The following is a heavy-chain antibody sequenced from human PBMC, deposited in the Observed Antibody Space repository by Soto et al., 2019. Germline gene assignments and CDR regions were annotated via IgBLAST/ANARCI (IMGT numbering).Heavy chain of an antibody. V-gene: IGHV4-31*03. J-gene: IGHJ4*02. CDR1: GGSISSGGYY. D-gene: IGHD4-4*01. Sequence: PSETLSLTCTVSGGSISSGGYYWSWIRQHPGKGLEWIGYIYYSGSTYYNPSLKSRVTISVDTSKNQFSLKLSSVTAADTAVYYCARDRGPTASFDYWGQGTLVTVSS. CDR3: ARDRGPTASFDY. CDR2: IYYSGST.